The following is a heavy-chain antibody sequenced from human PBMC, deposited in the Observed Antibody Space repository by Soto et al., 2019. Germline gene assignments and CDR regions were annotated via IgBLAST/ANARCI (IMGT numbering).Heavy chain of an antibody. Sequence: PGWSLRLSCAASGFTFSDYYMSLIRQAPGKGLEWVSYISSSGSTIYYADSVKGRFTISRENAKNSLYLQMNSLRAEDTAVYYCARDFCPVHTCYDLWGQGVTVTVSP. CDR2: ISSSGSTI. V-gene: IGHV3-11*01. J-gene: IGHJ4*02. D-gene: IGHD2-15*01. CDR1: GFTFSDYY. CDR3: ARDFCPVHTCYDL.